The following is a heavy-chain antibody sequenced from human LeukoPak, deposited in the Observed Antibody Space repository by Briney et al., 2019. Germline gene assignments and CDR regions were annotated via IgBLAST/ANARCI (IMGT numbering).Heavy chain of an antibody. Sequence: GASLQISCKGSGSSFTSYWIGWVRPMPGKGLEWMGIIYPGDSDTRYSPSFQGQVTISADKSISTAYLQWSSLKASDTAMYYCARFMAAAGPAHFDYWGQGTLVTVSS. D-gene: IGHD6-13*01. V-gene: IGHV5-51*01. J-gene: IGHJ4*02. CDR3: ARFMAAAGPAHFDY. CDR2: IYPGDSDT. CDR1: GSSFTSYW.